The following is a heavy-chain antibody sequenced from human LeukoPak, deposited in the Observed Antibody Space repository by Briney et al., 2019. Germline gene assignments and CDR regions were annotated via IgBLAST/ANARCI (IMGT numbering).Heavy chain of an antibody. CDR2: IIPIFGTA. Sequence: SVKVSCKASGGTFSSYAISWVRQAPGQGLEWMGGIIPIFGTANYAQKFQGRVTITTDESTSTAYMELSSLRSEDTAVYYCASGTMVVTRSSWYYYYMDVWGKGTTVTVSS. V-gene: IGHV1-69*05. J-gene: IGHJ6*03. D-gene: IGHD4-23*01. CDR1: GGTFSSYA. CDR3: ASGTMVVTRSSWYYYYMDV.